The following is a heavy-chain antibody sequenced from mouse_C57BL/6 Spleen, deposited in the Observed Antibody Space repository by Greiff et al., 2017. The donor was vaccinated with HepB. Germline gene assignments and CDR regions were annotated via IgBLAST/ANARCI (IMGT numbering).Heavy chain of an antibody. J-gene: IGHJ2*01. D-gene: IGHD1-2*01. CDR3: ARLGGLLRPDY. Sequence: VKQSCKASGYTFTSYWMQWVKQRPGQGLEWIGEIDPSDSYTNYNQKFKGKATLTVDTSSSTAYMQLSSLTSEDSAVYYCARLGGLLRPDYWGQGTTLTVSS. CDR2: IDPSDSYT. V-gene: IGHV1-50*01. CDR1: GYTFTSYW.